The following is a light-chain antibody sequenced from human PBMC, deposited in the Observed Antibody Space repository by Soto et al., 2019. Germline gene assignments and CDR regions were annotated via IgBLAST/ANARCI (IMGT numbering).Light chain of an antibody. V-gene: IGLV2-14*01. J-gene: IGLJ1*01. CDR3: SSYTSSSTQV. CDR1: SSDVGGYNF. CDR2: EVS. Sequence: QSALTQPASVSGSPGQSIPISCTGTSSDVGGYNFVSWYQQHPGKAPKLMIYEVSNRPSGVSNRFSGSKSGNTASLTISGLQADDEPGYYCSSYTSSSTQVFGTRTEVAVL.